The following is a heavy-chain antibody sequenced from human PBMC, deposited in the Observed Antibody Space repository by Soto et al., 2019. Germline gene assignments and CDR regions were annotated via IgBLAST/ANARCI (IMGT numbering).Heavy chain of an antibody. D-gene: IGHD6-6*01. Sequence: SQTLSLTCAISGESVSGNSAAWNWIRQSPSRGLEWLGRTYYRSRWYNDYAVSVKSRITVTPDTSKNQFSLHLNSVTPEDTAVYYCARGPYISSAPPHAPSYGMDVWGQGTTVTVSS. J-gene: IGHJ6*02. V-gene: IGHV6-1*01. CDR3: ARGPYISSAPPHAPSYGMDV. CDR1: GESVSGNSAA. CDR2: TYYRSRWYN.